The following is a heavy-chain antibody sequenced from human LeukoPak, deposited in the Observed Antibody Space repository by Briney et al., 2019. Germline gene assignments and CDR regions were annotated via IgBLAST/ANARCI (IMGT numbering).Heavy chain of an antibody. V-gene: IGHV4-34*01. CDR3: ARKFPKYYDFWSGYYSGGGHDY. CDR1: GGSFSGYY. Sequence: SETLSLTCAVYGGSFSGYYWSWIRQPPGKGLEWIGEINHSGSTNYNPSLKSRVTISVDTSKNQFSLKLSSVPAADTAVYYCARKFPKYYDFWSGYYSGGGHDYWGQGTLVTVSS. J-gene: IGHJ4*02. D-gene: IGHD3-3*01. CDR2: INHSGST.